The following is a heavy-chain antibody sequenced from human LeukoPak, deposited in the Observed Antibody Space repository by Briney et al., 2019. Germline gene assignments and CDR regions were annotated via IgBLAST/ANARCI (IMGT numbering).Heavy chain of an antibody. CDR3: AKVHEYYYKGMDV. CDR2: ISSSAGST. J-gene: IGHJ6*02. CDR1: GFIFSNYA. V-gene: IGHV3-23*01. Sequence: GESLRLSCAASGFIFSNYAMSWDRQAQGKWLEWVSSISSSAGSTYYADSVKGRFTISRDNSENTLYLQMNSLRAEDTADFYCAKVHEYYYKGMDVWGQGTTVTVSS.